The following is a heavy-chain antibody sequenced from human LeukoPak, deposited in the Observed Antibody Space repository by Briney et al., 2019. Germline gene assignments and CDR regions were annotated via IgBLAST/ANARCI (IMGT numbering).Heavy chain of an antibody. V-gene: IGHV3-30-3*01. CDR1: GFTVSSNY. J-gene: IGHJ3*02. CDR2: TSYDGSNK. Sequence: GGSLRLSCAASGFTVSSNYMSWVRQAPGKGLEWVAVTSYDGSNKEYADSVKGRFTISRDNSKNTLYLQMNSLRAEDTAVYYCARDSGWLRAFDIWGQGTMVTVSS. CDR3: ARDSGWLRAFDI. D-gene: IGHD5-24*01.